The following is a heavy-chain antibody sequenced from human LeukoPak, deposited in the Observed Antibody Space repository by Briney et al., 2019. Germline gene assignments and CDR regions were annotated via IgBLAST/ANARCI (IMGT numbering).Heavy chain of an antibody. J-gene: IGHJ4*02. Sequence: GGSLRLSCAASGFTFSSYEMNWVRQAPGKGLEWVSYISSSGSTIYYADSVKGRFTISRDNAKNSLYLQMNSLRAEDTAAYYCARVADILTGYSGLDYWGQGTLVTVSS. D-gene: IGHD3-9*01. CDR2: ISSSGSTI. CDR3: ARVADILTGYSGLDY. CDR1: GFTFSSYE. V-gene: IGHV3-48*03.